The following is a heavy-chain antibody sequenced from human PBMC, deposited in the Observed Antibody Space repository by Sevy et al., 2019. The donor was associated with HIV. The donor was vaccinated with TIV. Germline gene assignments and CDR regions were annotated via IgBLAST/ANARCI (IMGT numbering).Heavy chain of an antibody. CDR2: ISYDGSNK. J-gene: IGHJ6*02. Sequence: GGSLRLSCAASGFTFSSYAMHWVRQAPGKGLEWVAVISYDGSNKYYADSVKGRFTISRDNSKNTLYLQMNSLRAEDTAVYYCARDWPIFGVVMLYYYYGMDVWGQGTTVTVSS. CDR1: GFTFSSYA. CDR3: ARDWPIFGVVMLYYYYGMDV. V-gene: IGHV3-30*04. D-gene: IGHD3-3*01.